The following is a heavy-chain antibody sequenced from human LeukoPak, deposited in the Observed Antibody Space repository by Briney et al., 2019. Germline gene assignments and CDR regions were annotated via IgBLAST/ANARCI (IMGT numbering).Heavy chain of an antibody. CDR2: IYTGGST. J-gene: IGHJ4*02. CDR3: VRLIAATGRVYFDS. V-gene: IGHV3-53*01. Sequence: GGSLRLSCAASGFTVSSNYMSWVRQAPGKGLDWVSVIYTGGSTYYVDSVMGRFTISRDNSKNKVYLQINSLRAENSAVYCLVRLIAATGRVYFDSWGQGTLVTVCS. CDR1: GFTVSSNY. D-gene: IGHD6-13*01.